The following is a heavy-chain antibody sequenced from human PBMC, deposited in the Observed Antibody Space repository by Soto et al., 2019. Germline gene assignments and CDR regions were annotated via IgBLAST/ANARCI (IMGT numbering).Heavy chain of an antibody. CDR2: ITINGNT. D-gene: IGHD1-7*01. CDR3: ARETGENWTYEAH. Sequence: PSETLSLTCRVSGDYISDFSWSWIRQPAGQGLEWIGRITINGNTQKNPSFKSRVTMSIDTSRNNFSLNLQSATAADTALYYCARETGENWTYEAHWGPGTLGTVSS. CDR1: GDYISDFS. V-gene: IGHV4-4*07. J-gene: IGHJ1*01.